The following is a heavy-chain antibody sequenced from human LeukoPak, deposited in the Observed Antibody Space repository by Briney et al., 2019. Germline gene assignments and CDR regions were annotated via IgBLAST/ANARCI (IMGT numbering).Heavy chain of an antibody. CDR3: ARNRAGGAARPIDY. J-gene: IGHJ4*02. CDR2: IKQDGSEK. D-gene: IGHD6-6*01. Sequence: PGGSLRLSCAASGFTFSSYWMSWVRQAPGKRLVWGTSIKQDGSEKYYVDSVKGRFTISRDNAKNSLYLQMNSLRAEDTAVYYCARNRAGGAARPIDYWGQGTLVTVSS. CDR1: GFTFSSYW. V-gene: IGHV3-7*01.